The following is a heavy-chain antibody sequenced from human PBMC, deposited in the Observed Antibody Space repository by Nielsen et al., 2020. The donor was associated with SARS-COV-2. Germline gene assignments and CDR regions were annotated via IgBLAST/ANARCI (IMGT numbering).Heavy chain of an antibody. J-gene: IGHJ3*02. CDR1: GFTFDDYA. D-gene: IGHD6-6*01. V-gene: IGHV3-9*01. CDR3: AKPPEYDAFDI. CDR2: ISWNSGSI. Sequence: SLKISCAASGFTFDDYAMHWVRQAPGKGLEWVSGISWNSGSIGYADSVKGRFTISRDNAKNSLYLQMNSLRAEDTALYYCAKPPEYDAFDIWGQGTMVTVSS.